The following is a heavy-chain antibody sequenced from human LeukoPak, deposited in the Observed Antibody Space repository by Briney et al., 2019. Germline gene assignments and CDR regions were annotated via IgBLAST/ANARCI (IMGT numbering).Heavy chain of an antibody. V-gene: IGHV1-46*01. J-gene: IGHJ6*03. CDR3: ARDIDKYGSGSWNYMDV. Sequence: ASVKVSCKASGYTFTSYYMHWVRQAPGQGLEWMGIINPSGGSTSYAQKLQGRVTMTRDMSTSTVYMELSSLRSEDTAVYYCARDIDKYGSGSWNYMDVWGKGTTVTVSS. CDR2: INPSGGST. CDR1: GYTFTSYY. D-gene: IGHD3-10*01.